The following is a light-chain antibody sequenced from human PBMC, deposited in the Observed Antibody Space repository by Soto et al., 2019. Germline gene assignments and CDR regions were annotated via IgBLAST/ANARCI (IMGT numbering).Light chain of an antibody. J-gene: IGKJ2*01. CDR2: DAS. Sequence: DIQMTQSPSSLSASVGDRVTITCQASQDISNYLNWYQQKPGKAPKLLIYDASNLETGVPSRFSGSGSGTEFTFTITSLKPEDIATYYCQQYDNLPSKYTFGQGTKLEIK. CDR1: QDISNY. CDR3: QQYDNLPSKYT. V-gene: IGKV1-33*01.